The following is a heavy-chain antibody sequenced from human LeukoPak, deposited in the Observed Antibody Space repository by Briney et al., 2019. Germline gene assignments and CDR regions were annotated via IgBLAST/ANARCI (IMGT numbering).Heavy chain of an antibody. CDR3: ARQVFLEGYEEYYFDY. CDR2: IYYSGST. D-gene: IGHD3-3*01. J-gene: IGHJ4*02. CDR1: GGSISSYY. V-gene: IGHV4-39*01. Sequence: SETLSLTCTVSGGSISSYYWSWIRQPPGKGLEWIGSIYYSGSTYYNPSLKSRVTISVDTSKNQFSLKLSSVTAADTAVYYCARQVFLEGYEEYYFDYWGQGTLVTVSS.